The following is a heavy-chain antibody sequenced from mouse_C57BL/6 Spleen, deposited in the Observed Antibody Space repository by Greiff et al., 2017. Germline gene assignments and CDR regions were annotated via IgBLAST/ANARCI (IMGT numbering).Heavy chain of an antibody. V-gene: IGHV1-55*01. Sequence: VQLQQPGAELVKPGASVKMSCKASGYTFTSYWITWVKQRPGQGLEWIGDIYPGSGSTNYNEKFKSKATLTVDTSSSTAYMQLSSLKSEDSAVYYRARRGVWSLYAMDYWGQGTSVTVSS. CDR2: IYPGSGST. CDR1: GYTFTSYW. D-gene: IGHD2-10*02. J-gene: IGHJ4*01. CDR3: ARRGVWSLYAMDY.